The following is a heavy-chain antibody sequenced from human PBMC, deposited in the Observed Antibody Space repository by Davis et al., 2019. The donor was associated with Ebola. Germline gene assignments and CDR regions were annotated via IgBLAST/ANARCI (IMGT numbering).Heavy chain of an antibody. CDR3: ARERATVGNWFDP. Sequence: ASVKVSCKASGYTFTGYYMHWVRQAPGQGLEWMGRINPNSGGTNYAQKFQGRVTMTRDTSISTAYMELSRLRSDDTAVYYCARERATVGNWFDPWGQGTLVTVSS. V-gene: IGHV1-2*06. CDR1: GYTFTGYY. D-gene: IGHD4-23*01. CDR2: INPNSGGT. J-gene: IGHJ5*02.